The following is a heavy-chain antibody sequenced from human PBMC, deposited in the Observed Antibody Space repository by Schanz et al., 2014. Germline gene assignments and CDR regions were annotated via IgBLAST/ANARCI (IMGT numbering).Heavy chain of an antibody. V-gene: IGHV3-33*08. CDR2: ISYDGSKK. CDR1: GITFSSHS. J-gene: IGHJ4*02. D-gene: IGHD3-10*01. CDR3: ARIGGSVFDY. Sequence: VHLVESGGGLVQPGGSLRLSCAASGITFSSHSFNWVRQAPGKGLEWVGVISYDGSKKSYADSVKGRFTISRDNSKNTLYLQMNSLRAEDTAVYYCARIGGSVFDYWAQGTLVTVSS.